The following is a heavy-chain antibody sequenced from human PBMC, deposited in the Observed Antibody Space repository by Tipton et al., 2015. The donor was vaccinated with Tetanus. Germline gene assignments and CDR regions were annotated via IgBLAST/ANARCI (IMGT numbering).Heavy chain of an antibody. CDR2: IYSGSTT. D-gene: IGHD6-19*01. J-gene: IGHJ4*02. V-gene: IGHV3-53*01. Sequence: VQLVQSGGGLIQPGGSLRLSCAASGFTVTSTYMAWVRQTPGKGLEWVSSIYSGSTTYYRDSVRGRFTISRDSSKNSFHLQLNTLRDEDTAIYFCARAPFDFSDYFDLWGQGTPVTVSS. CDR1: GFTVTSTY. CDR3: ARAPFDFSDYFDL.